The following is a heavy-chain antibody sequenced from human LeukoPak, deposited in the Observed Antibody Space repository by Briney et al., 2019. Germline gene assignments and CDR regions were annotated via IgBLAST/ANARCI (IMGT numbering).Heavy chain of an antibody. D-gene: IGHD5-12*01. J-gene: IGHJ3*02. CDR2: IKGGGGDP. Sequence: GGSLRLSCAASGFTFSTSAMGWVRQAPGKGLEWVSSIKGGGGDPFYADSVKGRFTISRDNSKNTLYLQMNSLRAEDTAVYYCAREGRWPRAFDIWGQGTMVTVSS. CDR1: GFTFSTSA. V-gene: IGHV3-23*01. CDR3: AREGRWPRAFDI.